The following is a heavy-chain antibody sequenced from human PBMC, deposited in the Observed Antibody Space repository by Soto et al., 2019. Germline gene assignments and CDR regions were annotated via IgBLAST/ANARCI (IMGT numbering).Heavy chain of an antibody. J-gene: IGHJ4*02. D-gene: IGHD1-26*01. V-gene: IGHV1-2*02. CDR1: GGTFSSYA. CDR2: INPNSGGT. Sequence: GASVKVSCKASGGTFSSYAISWVRQAPGQGLEWMGWINPNSGGTNYAQKFQGRVTMTRDTSISTVYIEMSRLRFDDTAVYYCARDGVVGATVFDYWGQGTLVTVSS. CDR3: ARDGVVGATVFDY.